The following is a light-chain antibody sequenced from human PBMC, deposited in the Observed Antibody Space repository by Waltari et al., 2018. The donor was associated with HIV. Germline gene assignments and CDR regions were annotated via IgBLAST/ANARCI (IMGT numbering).Light chain of an antibody. CDR3: AAWDDSLNGM. CDR1: SSNTGSNI. Sequence: QSVLTQPPSVSGTPGQNVTISCSGSSSNTGSNIVTWYQQPPGAAPKLLIYTNDQRPSGVPDRFSGSKSGTSASLAISGLQSADEADYYCAAWDDSLNGMFGGGTKLTVL. CDR2: TND. J-gene: IGLJ3*02. V-gene: IGLV1-44*01.